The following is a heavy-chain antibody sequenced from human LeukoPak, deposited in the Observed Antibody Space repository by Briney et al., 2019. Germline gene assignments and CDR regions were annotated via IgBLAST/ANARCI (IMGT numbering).Heavy chain of an antibody. D-gene: IGHD4-11*01. J-gene: IGHJ5*02. CDR2: ISGSGGST. CDR1: GFIFRIYA. Sequence: GGPLRLSCAASGFIFRIYAMSWVRQAPGKGLEWVSTISGSGGSTYYADSVKGRFTISRDNSRNTLYLQVNSLRAEDTAVYYCAKDPRYSDYVNWFDPWGQGTLVTVSS. V-gene: IGHV3-23*01. CDR3: AKDPRYSDYVNWFDP.